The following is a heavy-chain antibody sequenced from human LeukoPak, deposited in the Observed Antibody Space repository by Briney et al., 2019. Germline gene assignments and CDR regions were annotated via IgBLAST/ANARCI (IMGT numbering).Heavy chain of an antibody. CDR2: TYYRSKWYK. CDR3: ARTKGYFDY. Sequence: SQTLSLTCAISGDSVSSNSAAWNWVRQSPSRGLEWLGRTYYRSKWYKDYAVSVKSQITIKQDTSKNRYSLQLNSVTPEDTAVYYCARTKGYFDYWGQGTLVTVSS. J-gene: IGHJ4*02. V-gene: IGHV6-1*01. CDR1: GDSVSSNSAA.